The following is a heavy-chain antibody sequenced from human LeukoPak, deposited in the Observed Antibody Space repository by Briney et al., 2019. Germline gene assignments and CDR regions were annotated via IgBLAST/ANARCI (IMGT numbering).Heavy chain of an antibody. Sequence: GSSVKVSCKASGGTFSSYAISWVRQAPGQGLEWMGGIIPIFGTANYAQKFQGRVTITTDESTSTAYMELSSLRSEDAAVYYCASLALPIFTMVRGVIIGPLDYWGQGTLVTVSS. CDR1: GGTFSSYA. V-gene: IGHV1-69*05. CDR2: IIPIFGTA. CDR3: ASLALPIFTMVRGVIIGPLDY. D-gene: IGHD3-10*01. J-gene: IGHJ4*02.